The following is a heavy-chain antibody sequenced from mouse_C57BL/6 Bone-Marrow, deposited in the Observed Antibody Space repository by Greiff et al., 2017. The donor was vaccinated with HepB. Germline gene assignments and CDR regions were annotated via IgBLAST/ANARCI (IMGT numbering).Heavy chain of an antibody. Sequence: EVKLVESGAELVRPGASVKLSCTASGFNIKDDYMHWVKQRPEQGLEWIGWIDPDDGDTDYASKFQGKATITADTSSNTAYLQLSSLTSEDTAVYYCTTDAMDYWGQGTSVTVSS. CDR2: IDPDDGDT. CDR1: GFNIKDDY. J-gene: IGHJ4*01. V-gene: IGHV14-4*01. CDR3: TTDAMDY.